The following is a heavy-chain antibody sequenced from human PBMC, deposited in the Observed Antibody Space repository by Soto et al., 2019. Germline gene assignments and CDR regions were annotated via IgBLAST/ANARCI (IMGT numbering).Heavy chain of an antibody. V-gene: IGHV3-30-3*01. D-gene: IGHD2-15*01. Sequence: GGSLRLSCGASAFSFSHYAMHWVRQAPGKGLECVAVISYDGNIKRYADSVKGRFTISRDNSENTLYLQMNSLSPEDTAVYYCARAGYCSGGRCYSPYYYYYGMNVWGQGTTVTVSS. J-gene: IGHJ6*02. CDR2: ISYDGNIK. CDR1: AFSFSHYA. CDR3: ARAGYCSGGRCYSPYYYYYGMNV.